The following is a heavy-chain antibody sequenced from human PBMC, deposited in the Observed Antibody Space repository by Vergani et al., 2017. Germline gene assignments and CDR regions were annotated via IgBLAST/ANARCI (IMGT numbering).Heavy chain of an antibody. CDR2: IYTSGST. CDR1: GGSISSGSYY. V-gene: IGHV4-61*02. D-gene: IGHD2-2*01. J-gene: IGHJ4*02. Sequence: QVQLQESGPGLVKPSQTLSLTCTVSGGSISSGSYYWSWIRQPAGKGLEWIGRIYTSGSTNYNPSLKSRVTISVDTSKNQFSLKLSSVTAADTAVYYCAKIVVVPAAMVFDYWGQGTLVTVSS. CDR3: AKIVVVPAAMVFDY.